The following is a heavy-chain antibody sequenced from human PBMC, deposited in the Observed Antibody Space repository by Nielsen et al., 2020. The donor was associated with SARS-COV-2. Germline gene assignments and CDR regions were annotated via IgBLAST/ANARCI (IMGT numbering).Heavy chain of an antibody. Sequence: GESLKISCAASGFTFSNYAMHWVRQAPGKGLEWVAVIWYDGSNKYYADSVKGRFTISRDNSKNTLYLQVNSLRAEDTAVYFCARDLSWNFDYWGQGTLITVSS. D-gene: IGHD6-13*01. J-gene: IGHJ4*02. CDR3: ARDLSWNFDY. V-gene: IGHV3-33*08. CDR1: GFTFSNYA. CDR2: IWYDGSNK.